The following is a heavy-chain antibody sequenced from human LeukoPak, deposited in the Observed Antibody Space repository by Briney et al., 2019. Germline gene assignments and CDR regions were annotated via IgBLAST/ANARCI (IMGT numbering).Heavy chain of an antibody. V-gene: IGHV3-49*03. CDR2: IRSKAYGGTT. J-gene: IGHJ4*02. CDR1: GFTFGDYA. Sequence: GGSLRLSCTASGFTFGDYAMSWFRQAPGKGLEWVGFIRSKAYGGTTEYAASVKGRFTISRDDSKSIAYLQMNSLKTEDTAVYYCTRGISSSWYSLCYFDYWGQGTLVTVSS. D-gene: IGHD6-13*01. CDR3: TRGISSSWYSLCYFDY.